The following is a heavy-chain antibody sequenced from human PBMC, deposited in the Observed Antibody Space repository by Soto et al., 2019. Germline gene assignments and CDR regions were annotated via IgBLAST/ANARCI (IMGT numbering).Heavy chain of an antibody. CDR2: ISSSGTTI. D-gene: IGHD2-15*01. CDR1: GFTFSDYF. CDR3: AKDAYSYFSYGEVAPDTIFDY. V-gene: IGHV3-11*01. Sequence: PGGSLRLSCAASGFTFSDYFMTWIRQAPGKGLEWVSYISSSGTTIFYADSVQGRFTISRDNAKKSLYLEINSLRAEDTAVYYCAKDAYSYFSYGEVAPDTIFDYWGQGTLVTVSS. J-gene: IGHJ4*02.